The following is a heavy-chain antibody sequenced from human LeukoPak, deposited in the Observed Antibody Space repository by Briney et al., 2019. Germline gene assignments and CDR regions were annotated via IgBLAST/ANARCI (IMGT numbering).Heavy chain of an antibody. CDR2: ISSSSGST. V-gene: IGHV3-23*01. CDR1: GFTFSSYG. D-gene: IGHD6-13*01. J-gene: IGHJ3*01. Sequence: GGSLRLSCAASGFTFSSYGMSWVRQAPGKGLEWVSAISSSSGSTYYADSVKGRFTISRDNSKNTLYLQMNSLRAEDTAVYYCAKRYSSSWYAGDFDLWGQGTMVTVSS. CDR3: AKRYSSSWYAGDFDL.